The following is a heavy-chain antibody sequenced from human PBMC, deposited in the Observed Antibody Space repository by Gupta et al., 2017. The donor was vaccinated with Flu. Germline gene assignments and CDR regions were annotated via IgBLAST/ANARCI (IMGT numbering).Heavy chain of an antibody. V-gene: IGHV1-69*02. D-gene: IGHD3-22*01. CDR1: GGTFSSYT. CDR2: IIPILGIA. CDR3: ARTADTYYYDSSGLEYFQH. Sequence: QVQLVQSGAEVKKPGSSVKVSCKASGGTFSSYTISWVRQAPGQGLEWMGRIIPILGIANYAQKFQGRVTITADKSTSTAYMELSSLRSEDTAVYYCARTADTYYYDSSGLEYFQHWGQGTLVTVSS. J-gene: IGHJ1*01.